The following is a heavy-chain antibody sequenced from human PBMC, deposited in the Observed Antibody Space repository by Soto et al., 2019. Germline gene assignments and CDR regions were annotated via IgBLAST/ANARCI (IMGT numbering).Heavy chain of an antibody. CDR2: INAGNGNT. J-gene: IGHJ4*02. D-gene: IGHD2-21*02. V-gene: IGHV1-3*05. CDR3: ARRMVVVTALDY. Sequence: QVQLVQSGAEEKKPGASVKVSCKASGYTFTSYAMHWVRQAPGQRLEWMGWINAGNGNTKYSQKFQGRVTITRDTSASTAYREMSSRRSEDTAVYYCARRMVVVTALDYWGQVKLVTVSS. CDR1: GYTFTSYA.